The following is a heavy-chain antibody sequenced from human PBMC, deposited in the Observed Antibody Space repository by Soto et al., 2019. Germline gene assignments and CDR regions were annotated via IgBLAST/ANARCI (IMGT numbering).Heavy chain of an antibody. J-gene: IGHJ5*02. Sequence: QITLKESGPTLVKPTQTLTLTCTFSGFSLSTSGVGVGWIRQAPGTALEWLALIAWDDDKPYSPCLKSRLTITQDTAKYQVVLTMTHMDPVDTATYSCTHSLIGYYYDSSGSNWFDPWAQGTLVTVSS. CDR1: GFSLSTSGVG. D-gene: IGHD3-22*01. CDR2: IAWDDDK. CDR3: THSLIGYYYDSSGSNWFDP. V-gene: IGHV2-5*02.